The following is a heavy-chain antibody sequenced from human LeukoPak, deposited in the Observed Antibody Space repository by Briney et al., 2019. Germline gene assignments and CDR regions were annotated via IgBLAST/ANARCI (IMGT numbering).Heavy chain of an antibody. CDR1: GGSISSSSYY. J-gene: IGHJ4*02. V-gene: IGHV4-39*01. CDR2: LYYSGST. CDR3: GSTYYDVLTTLHN. D-gene: IGHD3-9*01. Sequence: PSETLSLTCTVSGGSISSSSYYWGWIRQPPGKGLEWIGSLYYSGSTYYNPSLKSRVTISLDTSKNQFSLRLSSVTAADTALYYCGSTYYDVLTTLHNWGQGTLVTVSS.